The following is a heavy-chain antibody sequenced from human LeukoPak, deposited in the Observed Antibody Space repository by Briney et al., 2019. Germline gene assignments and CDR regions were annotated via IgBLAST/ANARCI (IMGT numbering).Heavy chain of an antibody. CDR3: ASGGSYDSSGYYSFDY. CDR1: GYTFTSYD. Sequence: ASVKVSCKASGYTFTSYDIDRVRQATGQGLEWMGWMNPNSGNTGYAQKFQGRVTMTRNTSISTAYMELSSLRSEDTAVYYCASGGSYDSSGYYSFDYWGQGTLVTVSS. J-gene: IGHJ4*02. V-gene: IGHV1-8*01. D-gene: IGHD3-22*01. CDR2: MNPNSGNT.